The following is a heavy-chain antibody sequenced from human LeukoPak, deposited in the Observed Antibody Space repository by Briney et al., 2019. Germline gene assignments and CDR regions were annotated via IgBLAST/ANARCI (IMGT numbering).Heavy chain of an antibody. J-gene: IGHJ3*02. Sequence: GGSLRLSCAASGFTFDDYAMHWVRHAPGKGLEWVSGISWNSGSIGYADSVKGRFSISRDNAKNSLYLQMNSLRAEDTALYYCAKDMRWGLEYAFDIWGQGTMVTVSS. D-gene: IGHD3-16*01. CDR3: AKDMRWGLEYAFDI. CDR1: GFTFDDYA. CDR2: ISWNSGSI. V-gene: IGHV3-9*01.